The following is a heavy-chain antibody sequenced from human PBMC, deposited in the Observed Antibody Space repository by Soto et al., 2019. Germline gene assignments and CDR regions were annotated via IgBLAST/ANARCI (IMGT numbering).Heavy chain of an antibody. CDR3: ARSEEDSDYYYYGMDV. Sequence: SQTLSLTCVGSGDTVSSNSVAWNWVRQSPSRGLEWLGRTYYRSRGYSDYAVSVRSRIDINADTSKNQVSLQLNSVTPEDTAVYYCARSEEDSDYYYYGMDVWGKGTTVTVSS. CDR2: TYYRSRGYS. V-gene: IGHV6-1*01. CDR1: GDTVSSNSVA. J-gene: IGHJ6*04. D-gene: IGHD2-15*01.